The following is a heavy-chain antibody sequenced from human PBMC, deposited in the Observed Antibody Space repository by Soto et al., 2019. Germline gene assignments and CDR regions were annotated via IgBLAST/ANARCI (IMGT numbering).Heavy chain of an antibody. CDR2: IYYSGST. J-gene: IGHJ5*02. D-gene: IGHD3-22*01. CDR3: ATSYYYDSSGSPGRFDP. V-gene: IGHV4-39*01. CDR1: GGSISSSSYY. Sequence: SETLSLTCTVSGGSISSSSYYWGWIRQPPGKGLEWIGSIYYSGSTYYNPSLKSRVTISVDTSKNQFSLKLSSVTAADTAVYYCATSYYYDSSGSPGRFDPWGHGTLATVSS.